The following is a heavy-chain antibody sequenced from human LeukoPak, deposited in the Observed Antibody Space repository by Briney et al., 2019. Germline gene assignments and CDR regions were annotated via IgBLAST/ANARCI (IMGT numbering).Heavy chain of an antibody. CDR3: ARDTAMVKGFDY. Sequence: PGVSLRPSCAASGFTLSSYEMNWVRQAPGKGLEWVSYIRSSGSTIYYADSVKGRFAISRDNAKNSLYLQMNSLRAEDTAVYYCARDTAMVKGFDYWGQGTLVTVSS. D-gene: IGHD5-18*01. J-gene: IGHJ4*02. V-gene: IGHV3-48*03. CDR1: GFTLSSYE. CDR2: IRSSGSTI.